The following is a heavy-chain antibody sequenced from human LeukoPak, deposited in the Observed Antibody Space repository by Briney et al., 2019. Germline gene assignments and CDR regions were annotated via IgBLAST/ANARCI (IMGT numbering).Heavy chain of an antibody. CDR1: GYTFTGYY. J-gene: IGHJ4*02. CDR2: INPNSGGT. D-gene: IGHD6-13*01. Sequence: ASVKVSCKASGYTFTGYYMHWVRQAPGQGLEWMGRINPNSGGTNYAQKFQGRVTMTRDTSISTAYMELSRLRSDDTAVYYCARGPVAAAGTRFADYWGQGTLVTVSS. V-gene: IGHV1-2*06. CDR3: ARGPVAAAGTRFADY.